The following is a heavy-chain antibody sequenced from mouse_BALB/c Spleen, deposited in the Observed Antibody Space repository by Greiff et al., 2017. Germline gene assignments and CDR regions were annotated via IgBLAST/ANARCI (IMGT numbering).Heavy chain of an antibody. J-gene: IGHJ2*01. CDR1: GFTFSSYG. Sequence: EVQVVESGGDLVKPGGSLKLSCAASGFTFSSYGMSWVRQTPDKRLEWVATISSGGSYTYYPDSVKGRFTISRDNAKNTLYLQMSSLKSEDTAMYYCARDVDFDYWGQGTTLTVSS. CDR2: ISSGGSYT. CDR3: ARDVDFDY. V-gene: IGHV5-6*01.